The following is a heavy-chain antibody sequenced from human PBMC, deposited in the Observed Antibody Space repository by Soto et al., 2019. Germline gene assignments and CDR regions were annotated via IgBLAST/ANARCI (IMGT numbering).Heavy chain of an antibody. CDR2: IYWDDDK. D-gene: IGHD3-22*01. CDR3: VHSFYDLSGPLVFDY. J-gene: IGHJ4*02. CDR1: GFSLSTTGVG. Sequence: QITLKESGPTLVKPTQTLTLTCTFSGFSLSTTGVGVGWIRQPPGKALEWLALIYWDDDKRQSPSLKSRLTITGDTSKNQVVLTLTNMDPVDTATYYCVHSFYDLSGPLVFDYWGQGTLVTVSS. V-gene: IGHV2-5*02.